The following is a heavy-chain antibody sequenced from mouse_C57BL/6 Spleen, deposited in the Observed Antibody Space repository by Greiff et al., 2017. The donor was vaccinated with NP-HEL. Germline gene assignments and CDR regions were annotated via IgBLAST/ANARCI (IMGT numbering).Heavy chain of an antibody. CDR3: VSYYGSSDWYFDV. J-gene: IGHJ1*03. CDR2: ISSGSSTI. Sequence: EVKLVESGGGLVKPGGSLKLSCAASGFTFSDYGMHWVRQAPEKGLEWVAYISSGSSTIYYADTVKGRFTISRDNAKNTLFLQMTSLRSEDTAMYYCVSYYGSSDWYFDVWGTGTTVTVSS. D-gene: IGHD1-1*01. CDR1: GFTFSDYG. V-gene: IGHV5-17*01.